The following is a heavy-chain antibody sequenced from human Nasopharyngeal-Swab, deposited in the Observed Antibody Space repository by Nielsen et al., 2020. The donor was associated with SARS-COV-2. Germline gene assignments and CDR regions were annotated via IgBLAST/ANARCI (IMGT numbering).Heavy chain of an antibody. J-gene: IGHJ6*03. CDR3: ARLDIVVVPAAIDINYYYYYMDV. CDR1: GFTFSSYE. Sequence: GGSLRLSCAASGFTFSSYEMNWVRQAPGKGLEWVSYISSSGSTIYYADSVKGRFTISRDNAKNSLYLQMNSLRAEDTAVYYCARLDIVVVPAAIDINYYYYYMDVWGKGTTVTVSS. D-gene: IGHD2-2*01. CDR2: ISSSGSTI. V-gene: IGHV3-48*03.